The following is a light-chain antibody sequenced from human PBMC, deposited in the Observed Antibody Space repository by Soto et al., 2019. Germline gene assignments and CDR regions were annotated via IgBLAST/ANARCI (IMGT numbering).Light chain of an antibody. CDR2: GAS. V-gene: IGKV3-15*01. Sequence: EIVMTQSPASLSVSPGETATLSCRASQSISNSLAWYQQKPGQAPSLLLYGASTRATGITARFSGSGSGTEVTLTISSLQSEDSVLYYCQQYNNWPPRTFGQGTKLEIK. CDR1: QSISNS. J-gene: IGKJ2*01. CDR3: QQYNNWPPRT.